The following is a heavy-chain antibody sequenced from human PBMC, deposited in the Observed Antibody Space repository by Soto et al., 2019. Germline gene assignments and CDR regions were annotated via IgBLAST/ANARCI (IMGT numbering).Heavy chain of an antibody. V-gene: IGHV1-18*01. CDR3: ATIATMVRGVLNAFDI. J-gene: IGHJ3*02. D-gene: IGHD3-10*01. Sequence: ASVKVSCKASGYTFTRYGISWVRQAPGQGLEWMGWISAYNGNTNYAQKLQGRVTMTTDTSTSTAYMELRSLRSDDTAVYYCATIATMVRGVLNAFDIWGQGTMVTVSS. CDR1: GYTFTRYG. CDR2: ISAYNGNT.